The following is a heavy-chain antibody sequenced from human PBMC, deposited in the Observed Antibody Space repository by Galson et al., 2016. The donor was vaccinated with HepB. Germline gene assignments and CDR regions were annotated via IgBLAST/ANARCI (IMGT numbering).Heavy chain of an antibody. CDR1: GCTFTSSD. CDR2: MNPKSGNT. V-gene: IGHV1-8*01. Sequence: SCKASGCTFTSSDINWVRQATGQGLEWMGWMNPKSGNTGYAQKFQGRVTMTRNTPISTAYMELRSLRSEDTTVYYCARGVFLEWLFGVWGKGTTVTVPS. CDR3: ARGVFLEWLFGV. J-gene: IGHJ6*04. D-gene: IGHD3-3*01.